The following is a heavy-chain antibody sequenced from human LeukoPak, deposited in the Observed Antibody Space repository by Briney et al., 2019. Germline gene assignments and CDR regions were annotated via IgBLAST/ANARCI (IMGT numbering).Heavy chain of an antibody. V-gene: IGHV3-11*01. CDR2: ISSSGSTI. CDR3: ARDPGYSDYDSSGMDV. J-gene: IGHJ6*02. Sequence: GGSLRLSCAASGFTFSDYYMSWIRQAPGKGLEWVSYISSSGSTIYYADSVKGRFTISRDNAKNSLYLQMNSLRAEDTAVYYCARDPGYSDYDSSGMDVWGQGTTVTVSS. D-gene: IGHD5-12*01. CDR1: GFTFSDYY.